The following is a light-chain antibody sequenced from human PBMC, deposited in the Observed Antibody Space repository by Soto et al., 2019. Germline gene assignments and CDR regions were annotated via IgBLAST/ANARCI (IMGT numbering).Light chain of an antibody. CDR3: QQYNNWPPWT. V-gene: IGKV3-15*01. CDR2: GAS. CDR1: QSVSSN. J-gene: IGKJ1*01. Sequence: EIVITQSPATLAVSQGERATLSCRASQSVSSNLAWYQQKPGQAPRLLIYGASTGATGIPARFSGSGSGTEFTLTISSLQSEDFAVYYCQQYNNWPPWTFGQGTKVDIK.